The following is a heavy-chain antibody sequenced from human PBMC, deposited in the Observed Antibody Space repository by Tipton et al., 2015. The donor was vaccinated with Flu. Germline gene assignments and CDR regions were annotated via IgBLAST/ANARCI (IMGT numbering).Heavy chain of an antibody. Sequence: SGFTFGSYGMHWVRQAPGKGLEWVAVIWYDGSNKDYADSVKGRFTVSRDNFKNTLYLQMSSLRAEDTAVYYCARVNIDTGMGDFWGPGTLVTVSS. J-gene: IGHJ4*02. D-gene: IGHD5-18*01. CDR1: GFTFGSYG. CDR3: ARVNIDTGMGDF. V-gene: IGHV3-33*01. CDR2: IWYDGSNK.